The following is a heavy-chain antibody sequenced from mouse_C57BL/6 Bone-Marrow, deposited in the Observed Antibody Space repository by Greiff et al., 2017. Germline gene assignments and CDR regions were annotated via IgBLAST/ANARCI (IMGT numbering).Heavy chain of an antibody. CDR2: IDPNSGGT. CDR1: GYTFTSYW. Sequence: QVQLQQPGAELVKPGASVKLSCKASGYTFTSYWMHWVKQRPGRGLEWIGRIDPNSGGTKYNEKFKSKATLTVDKPTSTVYMQLSRLTSEDSAVYYCARSSYYAMDYWGQGTSVTVSS. D-gene: IGHD1-3*01. CDR3: ARSSYYAMDY. V-gene: IGHV1-72*01. J-gene: IGHJ4*01.